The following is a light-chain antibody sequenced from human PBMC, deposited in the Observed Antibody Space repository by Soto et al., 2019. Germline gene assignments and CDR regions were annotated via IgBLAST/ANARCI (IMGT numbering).Light chain of an antibody. CDR3: CSYAGSSTDV. CDR2: DVS. CDR1: SSDVGGYNY. V-gene: IGLV2-11*01. Sequence: ALTQSRSVSGSPGQSVTISCTGTSSDVGGYNYVSWYQQHPGKAPKLMIYDVSKRPSGVPDRFSGSKSGNTASLTISGLQAEDEADYYCCSYAGSSTDVFGTGTKVTVL. J-gene: IGLJ1*01.